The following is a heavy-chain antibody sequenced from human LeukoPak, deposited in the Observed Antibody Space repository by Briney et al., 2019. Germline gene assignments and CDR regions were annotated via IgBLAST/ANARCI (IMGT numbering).Heavy chain of an antibody. V-gene: IGHV1-2*02. CDR3: ARGASTGYSYGYFDY. CDR2: INPNSGGT. J-gene: IGHJ4*02. Sequence: ASVKLSCKASGYTFTGYYMHWVRQAPGQGLEWMGWINPNSGGTNYAQKFQGRVTMTRDTSISTAYMELSRLRSDDTAVYYCARGASTGYSYGYFDYWGQGTLVTVSS. D-gene: IGHD5-18*01. CDR1: GYTFTGYY.